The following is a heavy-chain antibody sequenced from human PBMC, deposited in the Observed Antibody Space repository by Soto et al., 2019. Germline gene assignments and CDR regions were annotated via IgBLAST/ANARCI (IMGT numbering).Heavy chain of an antibody. CDR2: IIPILGIA. J-gene: IGHJ6*02. CDR3: ARSAYYDILTGYYYYYYYGMDV. V-gene: IGHV1-69*02. CDR1: GYTFSSYT. D-gene: IGHD3-9*01. Sequence: GASVKVSCKASGYTFSSYTISWVRQAPGQGLEWMGRIIPILGIANYAQKFQGRVTITADKSTSTAYMELSSLRSEDTAVYYCARSAYYDILTGYYYYYYYGMDVWGQGTTVTVSS.